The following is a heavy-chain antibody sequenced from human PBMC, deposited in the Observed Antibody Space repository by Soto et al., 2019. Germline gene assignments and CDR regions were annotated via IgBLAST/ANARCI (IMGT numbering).Heavy chain of an antibody. Sequence: QITLKESGPTLVKPTQTLTLTCTFSGFSLNTRGVGVGWIRQPPGKALEWLALISWDGEKRYSPSLKSRLTIPTATSENQVVLTMTNMDPVDTATYYCAHRRGDRLTGHYYFDYWGQGTLVTVSS. CDR1: GFSLNTRGVG. CDR3: AHRRGDRLTGHYYFDY. CDR2: ISWDGEK. D-gene: IGHD3-9*01. V-gene: IGHV2-5*02. J-gene: IGHJ4*02.